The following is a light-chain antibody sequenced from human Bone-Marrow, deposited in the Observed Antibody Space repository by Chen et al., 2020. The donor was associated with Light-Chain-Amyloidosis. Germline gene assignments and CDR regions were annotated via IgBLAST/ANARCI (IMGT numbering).Light chain of an antibody. Sequence: QLMVTQSPSASASLGGSVKLTCTLDSGHINYAIAWHQQRPEKGPRCLRRVNRDGRHIKADGITDRFTGASSGAERYLIISRLQSEDESDYYCQTWGAGIRVFGGGTKLTVL. J-gene: IGLJ2*01. V-gene: IGLV4-69*01. CDR2: VNRDGRH. CDR1: SGHINYA. CDR3: QTWGAGIRV.